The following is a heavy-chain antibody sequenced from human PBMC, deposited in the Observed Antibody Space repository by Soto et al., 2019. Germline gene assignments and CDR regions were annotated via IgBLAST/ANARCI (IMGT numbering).Heavy chain of an antibody. Sequence: PGGSRRLSCAASGFTFSSYEMNWVRQAPGKGLEWVSYISSSGSTIYYADSVKGRFTISRDNAKNSLYLQMNSLRAEDTAVYYCARDSVSYGYDYWGQGTLVTVSS. J-gene: IGHJ4*02. CDR1: GFTFSSYE. CDR2: ISSSGSTI. CDR3: ARDSVSYGYDY. V-gene: IGHV3-48*03. D-gene: IGHD5-18*01.